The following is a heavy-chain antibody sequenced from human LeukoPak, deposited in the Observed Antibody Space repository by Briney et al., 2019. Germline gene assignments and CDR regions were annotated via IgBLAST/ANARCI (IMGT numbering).Heavy chain of an antibody. CDR2: IYYSGTT. D-gene: IGHD5-12*01. CDR1: GASISSGGYS. CDR3: ARQFHGSGYVDDL. J-gene: IGHJ5*02. V-gene: IGHV4-30-2*03. Sequence: SETLSLTCAVSGASISSGGYSWSWIRQPPGKGLEWIASIYYSGTTHYNPSLKSRVTMSVDTSKNQFSLKLSAVTAADTAVYYCARQFHGSGYVDDLWGQGTLVTVSS.